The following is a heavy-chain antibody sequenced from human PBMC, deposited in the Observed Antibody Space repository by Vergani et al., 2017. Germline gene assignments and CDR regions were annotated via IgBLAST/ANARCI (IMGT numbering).Heavy chain of an antibody. V-gene: IGHV3-21*01. D-gene: IGHD1-26*01. CDR3: ARVEGGSYRTPYDY. CDR2: ISSSSSYI. CDR1: GFTFSSYS. Sequence: EVQLVESGGGLVKPGGSLRLSCAASGFTFSSYSMNWVRQAPGKGLEWVSSISSSSSYIYYADSVKGRFTISRDNAKNSLYLQMNSLRAEDTAVYYCARVEGGSYRTPYDYWGQGTLVTVSS. J-gene: IGHJ4*02.